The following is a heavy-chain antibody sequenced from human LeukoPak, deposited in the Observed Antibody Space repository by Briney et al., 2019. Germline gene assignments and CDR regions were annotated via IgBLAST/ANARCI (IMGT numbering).Heavy chain of an antibody. CDR3: ARELCFGGRGARTTDFDY. V-gene: IGHV3-21*01. CDR1: GFTFSSYS. Sequence: GGSLRLSCAASGFTFSSYSLNWVRQAPGKGLEWVSSITCSSNYIYYADSVKGRFTISRDNAKNSLYLQMNSLRAEDTAVYYCARELCFGGRGARTTDFDYWGQGTLVTVSS. J-gene: IGHJ4*02. D-gene: IGHD3-10*01. CDR2: ITCSSNYI.